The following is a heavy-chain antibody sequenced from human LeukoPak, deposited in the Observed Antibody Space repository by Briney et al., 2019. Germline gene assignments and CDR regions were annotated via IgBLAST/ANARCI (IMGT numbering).Heavy chain of an antibody. CDR1: GFTFSSYS. V-gene: IGHV3-48*01. J-gene: IGHJ4*02. D-gene: IGHD5/OR15-5a*01. CDR3: ARDLRF. Sequence: GSLRLSCSASGFTFSSYSMNWVRPAPGKGLEWVSYISSSSSTIYYADSVKGRFTISRDNAKNSLYLQMNSLRAEDTAVYYCARDLRFGGQGTLVTVSS. CDR2: ISSSSSTI.